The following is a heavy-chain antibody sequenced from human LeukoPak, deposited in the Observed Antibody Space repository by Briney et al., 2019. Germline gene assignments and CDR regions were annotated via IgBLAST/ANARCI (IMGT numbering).Heavy chain of an antibody. J-gene: IGHJ4*02. Sequence: SETLSLTCTVSGGSISSSSYYWGWIRQPPGKGLEWIGSIYYSGSTYHNPSLKSRVTISVDTSKNQFSLKLSSVTAADTAVYYCARDWGDSGWSHPYYFDYWGQGTLVTVSS. CDR3: ARDWGDSGWSHPYYFDY. CDR1: GGSISSSSYY. V-gene: IGHV4-39*07. CDR2: IYYSGST. D-gene: IGHD6-19*01.